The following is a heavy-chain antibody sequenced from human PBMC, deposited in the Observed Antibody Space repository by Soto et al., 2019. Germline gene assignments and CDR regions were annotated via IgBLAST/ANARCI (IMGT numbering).Heavy chain of an antibody. D-gene: IGHD5-18*01. CDR3: ARPAATRGYSYGDNWFDP. V-gene: IGHV3-7*01. CDR1: GFTFSSYW. J-gene: IGHJ5*02. CDR2: IKQDGSEK. Sequence: EVQLLESGGGLVQPGGSLRLSCAASGFTFSSYWMSWVRQAPGKGLEWVANIKQDGSEKYYVDSVKGRFTISRDNAKNSLYLQRNGGRAEDTVVYYGARPAATRGYSYGDNWFDPWGQGTLVTVSS.